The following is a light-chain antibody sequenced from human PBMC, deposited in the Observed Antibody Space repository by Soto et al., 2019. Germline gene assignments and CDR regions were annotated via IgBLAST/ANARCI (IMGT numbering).Light chain of an antibody. J-gene: IGKJ1*01. V-gene: IGKV3-20*01. CDR1: QSVSNNY. CDR3: MQVVQTGT. Sequence: ETMVSQSAVTLTVSPGERATLSCSPSQSVSNNYLAWYQQKPGQSPQLLIYVASNRASGIPDRFSGSGSGTDFTLNISRVEAEDVGVYYCMQVVQTGTFGQGTKVDIK. CDR2: VAS.